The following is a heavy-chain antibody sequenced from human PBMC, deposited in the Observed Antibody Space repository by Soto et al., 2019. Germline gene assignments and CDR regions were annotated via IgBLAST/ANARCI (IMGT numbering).Heavy chain of an antibody. CDR1: GGTFSSYA. CDR2: IIPIFGTA. CDR3: ARGSRWLELRGGHPLATYYYYGMDV. Sequence: ASVKVSCKASGGTFSSYAISWVRQAPGQGLEWMGGIIPIFGTANYAQKFQGRVTITADESTSTAYMELSSLRSEDTAVYYCARGSRWLELRGGHPLATYYYYGMDVWGQGTTVTVSS. J-gene: IGHJ6*02. D-gene: IGHD1-7*01. V-gene: IGHV1-69*13.